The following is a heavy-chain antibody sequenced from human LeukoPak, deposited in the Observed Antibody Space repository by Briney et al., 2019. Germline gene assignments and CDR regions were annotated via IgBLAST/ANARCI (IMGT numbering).Heavy chain of an antibody. D-gene: IGHD6-13*01. V-gene: IGHV3-23*01. Sequence: PGGSLRLSCAASGFTFSSYAMSWVRQAPGKGLEWVSAISGSGGSTYYADSVKGRFTISRDNSKNTLYLQMTSLRAEDTAVYYCAKRKGSSWFNRYYFDYWGQGTLVTVSS. J-gene: IGHJ4*02. CDR1: GFTFSSYA. CDR2: ISGSGGST. CDR3: AKRKGSSWFNRYYFDY.